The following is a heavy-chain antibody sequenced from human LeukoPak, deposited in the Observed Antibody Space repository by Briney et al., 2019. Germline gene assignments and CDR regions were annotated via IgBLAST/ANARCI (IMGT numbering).Heavy chain of an antibody. J-gene: IGHJ4*02. CDR2: ISYDGSNK. Sequence: SGGSLRLSCAAFGFIFSNSAMHWVRQAPGKGLEWVAVISYDGSNKYYADSVKGRFTISRDNSKNTLYLQMNSLRAEDTAVYYCAKDIEEWLVKGGGCFDYWGQGTLVTVSS. V-gene: IGHV3-30*18. D-gene: IGHD6-19*01. CDR3: AKDIEEWLVKGGGCFDY. CDR1: GFIFSNSA.